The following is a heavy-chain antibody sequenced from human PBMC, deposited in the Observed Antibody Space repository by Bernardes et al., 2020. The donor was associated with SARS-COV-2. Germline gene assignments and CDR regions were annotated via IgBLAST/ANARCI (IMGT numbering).Heavy chain of an antibody. CDR2: ISYDERNK. Sequence: VGSLRLSCAASGFTFSSYAMHWVRQAPGKGLEWVAVISYDERNKNYADSVKGRFTISRDNSKNTLYLQMNSLRAEDTAVYNCARGGYCSSISCYRGFDYWGQGIPVTVSS. V-gene: IGHV3-30*04. J-gene: IGHJ4*02. CDR3: ARGGYCSSISCYRGFDY. D-gene: IGHD2-2*02. CDR1: GFTFSSYA.